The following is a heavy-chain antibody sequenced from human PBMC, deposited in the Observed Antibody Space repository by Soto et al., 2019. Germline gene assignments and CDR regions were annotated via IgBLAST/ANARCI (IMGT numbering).Heavy chain of an antibody. Sequence: PSETLSLTCTVSGGSISSGGYYWSWIRQHPGKGLEWIGYIYYSGSTYYNPSLKSRVTISVDTSKNQFSLKLSSVTAADTAVYYCASVSTAMVLPDYWGQGTLVTVPQ. V-gene: IGHV4-31*03. J-gene: IGHJ4*02. CDR3: ASVSTAMVLPDY. CDR2: IYYSGST. D-gene: IGHD5-18*01. CDR1: GGSISSGGYY.